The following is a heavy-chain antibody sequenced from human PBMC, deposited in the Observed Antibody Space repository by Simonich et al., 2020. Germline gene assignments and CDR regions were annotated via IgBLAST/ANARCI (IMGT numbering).Heavy chain of an antibody. CDR3: ARASRGTWWYYYCDY. CDR1: GYTFTSYG. CDR2: ISAYNGNT. D-gene: IGHD2-15*01. J-gene: IGHJ4*02. Sequence: QVQLVQSGAEVKKPGASVKVSCQASGYTFTSYGISWVRQAPGQGLEWMGWISAYNGNTNYAKKRQGRVTMTTDKSTSTAYMELRSLRSDDTAVDYCARASRGTWWYYYCDYWGQGTLVTVSS. V-gene: IGHV1-18*01.